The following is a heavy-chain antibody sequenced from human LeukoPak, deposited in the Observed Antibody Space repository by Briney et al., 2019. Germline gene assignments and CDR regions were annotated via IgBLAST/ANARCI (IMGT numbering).Heavy chain of an antibody. V-gene: IGHV4-39*07. J-gene: IGHJ4*02. CDR3: ASSSSSSEKYYFDY. CDR2: IYYSGST. Sequence: TSSETLSLTCTVSGGSISSSSYYWGWIRQPPGKGLEWIGSIYYSGSTYYNPSLKSRVTISVDTSKNQFSLKLSSVTAADTAVYYCASSSSSSEKYYFDYWGQGTLVTVSS. D-gene: IGHD6-6*01. CDR1: GGSISSSSYY.